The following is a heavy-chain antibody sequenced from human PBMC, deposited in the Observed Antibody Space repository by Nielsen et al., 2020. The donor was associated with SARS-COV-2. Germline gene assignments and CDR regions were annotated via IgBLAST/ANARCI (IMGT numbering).Heavy chain of an antibody. D-gene: IGHD5-24*01. Sequence: GGSLRLSCTASGFSFSSCAMHWVRQAPGKGLDWVAVISYDGSNKYYADSMRGRCTISRDNAKSTLYLQLHILRAEDTAVYYCVRDRDTSCKRITCFGSLGTDVWGQGTTVTVSS. CDR2: ISYDGSNK. CDR1: GFSFSSCA. CDR3: VRDRDTSCKRITCFGSLGTDV. J-gene: IGHJ6*02. V-gene: IGHV3-30-3*01.